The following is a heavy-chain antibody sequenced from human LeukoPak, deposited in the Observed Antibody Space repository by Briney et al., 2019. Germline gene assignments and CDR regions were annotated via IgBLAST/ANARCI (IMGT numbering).Heavy chain of an antibody. CDR2: IIPIFGTA. J-gene: IGHJ6*03. V-gene: IGHV1-69*05. CDR3: ARATQLWGLYYYMDV. Sequence: SVKVSCKASGGTFSSYATSWVRQAPGQGLEWMGGIIPIFGTANYAQKFQGRVTITTDESTRTAYMELSSLRSEDTAGYYCARATQLWGLYYYMDVWGKGTTLTVSS. CDR1: GGTFSSYA. D-gene: IGHD5-18*01.